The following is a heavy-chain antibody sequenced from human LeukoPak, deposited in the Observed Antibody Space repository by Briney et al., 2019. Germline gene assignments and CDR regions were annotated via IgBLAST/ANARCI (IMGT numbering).Heavy chain of an antibody. CDR2: ISSSTNYI. CDR1: GFTFSSNS. D-gene: IGHD3-22*01. V-gene: IGHV3-21*01. Sequence: PGGSLRLSCAASGFTFSSNSMTWVRQAPGKGLEWVSSISSSTNYIYYADSVKGRFTISRDNAKNSLYLQMNSLRVEDTAVYYCARGRPDYYDTSGYVNYWGQGTLVTVSS. J-gene: IGHJ4*02. CDR3: ARGRPDYYDTSGYVNY.